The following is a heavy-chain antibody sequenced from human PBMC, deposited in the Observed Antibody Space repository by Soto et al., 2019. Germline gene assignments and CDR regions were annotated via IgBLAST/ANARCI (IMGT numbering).Heavy chain of an antibody. D-gene: IGHD3-10*01. CDR3: THTVSRFGELFPPDY. V-gene: IGHV2-5*02. CDR1: GFSLSTSGVG. CDR2: IYWDDDK. Sequence: SGPTLVNPTQTLTLTCTFSGFSLSTSGVGAGWSRQPPGKALEWLALIYWDDDKRYSPSLKSRLTITKDTSKNQVVLTMTNMDPVDTATYXCTHTVSRFGELFPPDYWGPGTLVTVSS. J-gene: IGHJ4*02.